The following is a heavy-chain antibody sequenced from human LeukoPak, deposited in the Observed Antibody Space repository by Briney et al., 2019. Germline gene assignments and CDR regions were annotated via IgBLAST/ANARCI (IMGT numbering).Heavy chain of an antibody. J-gene: IGHJ4*02. V-gene: IGHV3-30*02. CDR1: GFTFSSYG. CDR3: AKGAGYYFDY. D-gene: IGHD6-19*01. Sequence: GGSLRLSCAASGFTFSSYGMHWVRQAPGKGLEWVAFIRYDGSNKYYADSVKGRFTISRDNSKNTLYLQMNGLRAEDTAVYYCAKGAGYYFDYWGQGTLVTVSS. CDR2: IRYDGSNK.